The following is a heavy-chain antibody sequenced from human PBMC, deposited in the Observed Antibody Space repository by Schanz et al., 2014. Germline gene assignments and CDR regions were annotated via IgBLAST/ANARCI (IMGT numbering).Heavy chain of an antibody. CDR1: GYTTFTDYY. V-gene: IGHV1-2*04. D-gene: IGHD2-2*01. CDR2: INPNRGDT. CDR3: ARDQSPYANASDVRYFDC. J-gene: IGHJ4*02. Sequence: QVQLVQSGAEVKKPGASVKVSCKASGYTTFTDYYIHCVRQAPGQGLEWMGWINPNRGDTNYAQKFQGWVTMTRDTSISTAYMEVSRLKSDDTAVNYGARDQSPYANASDVRYFDCWGQGSLITVSS.